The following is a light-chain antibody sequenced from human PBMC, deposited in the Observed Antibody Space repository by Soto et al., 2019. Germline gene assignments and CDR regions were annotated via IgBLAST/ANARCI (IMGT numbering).Light chain of an antibody. Sequence: EIVLTQSPATLSFSPGERATLSCRASQSVSSYLAWYQQKPGQAPRLLIYDASNRATGIPARFSGSGSGTDFTLTISSLEPEDFAVYYCQKRSNWPLTFGGGTKVDIK. V-gene: IGKV3-11*01. CDR3: QKRSNWPLT. J-gene: IGKJ4*01. CDR2: DAS. CDR1: QSVSSY.